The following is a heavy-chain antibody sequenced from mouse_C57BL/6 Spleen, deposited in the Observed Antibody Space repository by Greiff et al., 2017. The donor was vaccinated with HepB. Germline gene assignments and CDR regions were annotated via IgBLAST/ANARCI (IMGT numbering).Heavy chain of an antibody. Sequence: GFTFSSYAMSWVRQTPEKRLEWVATISDGGSYTYYPDNVKGRFTISRDNAKNNLYLQMSHLKSEDTAMYYCARDPIYYGNYFDYWGQGTTLTVSS. CDR2: ISDGGSYT. V-gene: IGHV5-4*01. CDR1: GFTFSSYA. J-gene: IGHJ2*01. D-gene: IGHD2-1*01. CDR3: ARDPIYYGNYFDY.